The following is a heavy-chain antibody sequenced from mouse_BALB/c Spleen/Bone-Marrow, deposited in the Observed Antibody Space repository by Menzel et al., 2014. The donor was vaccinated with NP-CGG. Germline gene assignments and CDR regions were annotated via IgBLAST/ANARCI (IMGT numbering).Heavy chain of an antibody. CDR3: TRDRCYGNSFAY. CDR1: GFTFSSYT. J-gene: IGHJ3*01. D-gene: IGHD2-1*01. V-gene: IGHV5-6-4*01. Sequence: EVKLVESGGGLVKPGGSLKHSCAASGFTFSSYTMSWIRQTPEKRLEWVATISSGGSYTYYPDSVKGRFTISRDNAKNTLFLQMISLKSEDTAMYYCTRDRCYGNSFAYWGQGTLVTVSA. CDR2: ISSGGSYT.